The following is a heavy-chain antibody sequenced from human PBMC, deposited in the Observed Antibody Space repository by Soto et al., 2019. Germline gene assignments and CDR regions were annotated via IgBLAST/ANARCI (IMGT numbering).Heavy chain of an antibody. Sequence: QVQLVQSGAEVKKPGSSVKVSCKASGGTFSSYAISWVRQAPGQGLEWMGGIIPIFGTANYAQKFQCRVKITADESTSTAYMELSSLRSEDTAVYYCARGRAIDYYDSSGYGTYFEYWGQGTLVTVSS. CDR3: ARGRAIDYYDSSGYGTYFEY. J-gene: IGHJ4*02. D-gene: IGHD3-22*01. CDR2: IIPIFGTA. V-gene: IGHV1-69*12. CDR1: GGTFSSYA.